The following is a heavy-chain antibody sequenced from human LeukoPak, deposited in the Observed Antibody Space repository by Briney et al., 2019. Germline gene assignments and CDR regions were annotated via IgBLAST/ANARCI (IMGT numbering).Heavy chain of an antibody. D-gene: IGHD3-10*01. J-gene: IGHJ4*02. CDR3: ARTAKYYYGSETYYFFDY. V-gene: IGHV4-59*01. CDR1: GGSISSYY. CDR2: IYYSGST. Sequence: SETLSLTCTASGGSISSYYWSWMRQPPGQGLEWIGYIYYSGSTNYNPSLKSRLTISLDAYQNQFSLKLTSVTPADTAVYYCARTAKYYYGSETYYFFDYGGKGTGVSVS.